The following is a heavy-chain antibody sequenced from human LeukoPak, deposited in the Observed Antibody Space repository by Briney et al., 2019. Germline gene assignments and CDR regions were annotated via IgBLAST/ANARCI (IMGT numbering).Heavy chain of an antibody. CDR3: ARRGGKNYGDYLLYYYYMDV. D-gene: IGHD4-17*01. Sequence: GASVKVSCKASGYTFTSYDINWVRQAPGQGLEWMGIINPRGGSASYAQKFQGRVTMTRDTSTSTVYMELRSLRSDDTAMYYCARRGGKNYGDYLLYYYYMDVWGKGTTVTVSS. J-gene: IGHJ6*03. V-gene: IGHV1-46*01. CDR1: GYTFTSYD. CDR2: INPRGGSA.